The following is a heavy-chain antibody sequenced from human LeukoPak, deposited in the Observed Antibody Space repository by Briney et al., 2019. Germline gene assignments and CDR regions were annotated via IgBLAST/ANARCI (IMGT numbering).Heavy chain of an antibody. CDR3: ARGLYFGSGYYFDY. CDR1: GYSFTNYY. V-gene: IGHV1-46*01. Sequence: ASVKVSCKASGYSFTNYYMHWLRQAPGQGVEWMGIISPSGGSTNYAQKFQGKVTMTRDTSTSTVYMELSSLRSEDTAVYYCARGLYFGSGYYFDYWGQGALVSVSS. CDR2: ISPSGGST. J-gene: IGHJ4*02. D-gene: IGHD3-10*01.